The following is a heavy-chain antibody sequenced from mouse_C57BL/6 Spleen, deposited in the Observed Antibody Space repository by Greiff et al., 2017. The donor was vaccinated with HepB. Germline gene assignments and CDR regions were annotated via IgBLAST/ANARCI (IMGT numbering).Heavy chain of an antibody. Sequence: EVQLVESGGGLVQPGGSLKLSCAASGFTFSDYYMYWVRQTPEKRLEWVAYISNGGGSTYYPDTVKGRFTISRDNAKNTLYLQMSRLKSEDTAMYYCARPPLYEYDEAWFAYWGQGTLVTVSA. CDR2: ISNGGGST. V-gene: IGHV5-12*01. D-gene: IGHD2-4*01. CDR1: GFTFSDYY. CDR3: ARPPLYEYDEAWFAY. J-gene: IGHJ3*01.